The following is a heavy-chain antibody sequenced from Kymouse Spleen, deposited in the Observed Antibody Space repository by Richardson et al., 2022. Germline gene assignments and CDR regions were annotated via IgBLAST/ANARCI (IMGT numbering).Heavy chain of an antibody. J-gene: IGHJ3*02. Sequence: QLQLQESGPGLVKPSETLSLTCTVSGGSISSSSYYWGWIRQPPGKGLEWIGSIYYSGSTYYNPSLKSRVTISVDTSKNQFSLKLSSVTAADTAVYYCARHRDSGSYRDAFDIWGQGTMVTVSS. D-gene: IGHD1-26*01. CDR2: IYYSGST. V-gene: IGHV4-39*01. CDR3: ARHRDSGSYRDAFDI. CDR1: GGSISSSSYY.